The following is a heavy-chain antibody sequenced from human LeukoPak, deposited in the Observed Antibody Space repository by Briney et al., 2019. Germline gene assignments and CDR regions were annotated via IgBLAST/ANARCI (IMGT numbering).Heavy chain of an antibody. CDR3: AGGSITMVRGVMAWFDP. CDR2: IYHSGSA. J-gene: IGHJ5*02. Sequence: SQTLSLTCAVSGGSISSGGYSWSWIRQPPGEGLERIGYIYHSGSAYYNPSLKSRVTISVDRSKNQFSLKLSSVTAADTAVYYCAGGSITMVRGVMAWFDPWGQGTLVTVSS. CDR1: GGSISSGGYS. V-gene: IGHV4-30-2*01. D-gene: IGHD3-10*01.